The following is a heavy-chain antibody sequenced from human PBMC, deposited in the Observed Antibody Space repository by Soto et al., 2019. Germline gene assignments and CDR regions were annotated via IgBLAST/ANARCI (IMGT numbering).Heavy chain of an antibody. D-gene: IGHD1-26*01. J-gene: IGHJ3*02. CDR1: GRTFSSYA. CDR2: IIPIFGTA. Sequence: GASVKVSCKASGRTFSSYAICWVRQAPGQGLEWMGGIIPIFGTANYAQKFQGRVTITADESTSTAYMELSSLRSEDTAVYYCAREGPTGAFDIWGQGTMVTVSS. CDR3: AREGPTGAFDI. V-gene: IGHV1-69*13.